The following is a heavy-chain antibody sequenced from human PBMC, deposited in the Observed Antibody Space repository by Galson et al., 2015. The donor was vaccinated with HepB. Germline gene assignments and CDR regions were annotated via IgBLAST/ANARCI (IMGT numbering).Heavy chain of an antibody. J-gene: IGHJ6*02. D-gene: IGHD2-2*01. CDR3: AKDGVPGGVSGMDV. CDR2: ISWNSGSI. CDR1: GFTFDDYA. Sequence: SLRLSCAASGFTFDDYAMHWVRQAPGKGLEWVSGISWNSGSIGYADSVKGRFTISRDNAKNSLYLQMNSLRAEDTALYYCAKDGVPGGVSGMDVWGQGTTVTVSS. V-gene: IGHV3-9*01.